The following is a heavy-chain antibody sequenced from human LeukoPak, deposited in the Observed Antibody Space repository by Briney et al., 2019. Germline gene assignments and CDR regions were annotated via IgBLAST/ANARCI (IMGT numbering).Heavy chain of an antibody. Sequence: SETLSLTCAVSGGSISSSNWWSWVRQPPGQGLEWIGEIYHSGSTNYNPSLKSRVTISVDKSKNQFSLKLSSVTAADTAVYYCARGGYSSGPDRRSFDYWGQGTLVTVSS. CDR1: GGSISSSNW. CDR3: ARGGYSSGPDRRSFDY. J-gene: IGHJ4*02. D-gene: IGHD6-19*01. CDR2: IYHSGST. V-gene: IGHV4-4*02.